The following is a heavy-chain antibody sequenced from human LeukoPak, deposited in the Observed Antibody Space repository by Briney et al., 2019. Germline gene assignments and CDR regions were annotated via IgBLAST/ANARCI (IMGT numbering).Heavy chain of an antibody. CDR3: ASDYGDYGSVGY. V-gene: IGHV1-2*02. CDR2: INPNSGGT. J-gene: IGHJ4*02. CDR1: GYTFTGYY. D-gene: IGHD4-17*01. Sequence: ASVKVSCNASGYTFTGYYMHWVRQAPGQGLEWMGWINPNSGGTNYAQKFQGRVTMTRDTSISTAYMELSRLRSDDTAVYYCASDYGDYGSVGYWGQGTLVTVSS.